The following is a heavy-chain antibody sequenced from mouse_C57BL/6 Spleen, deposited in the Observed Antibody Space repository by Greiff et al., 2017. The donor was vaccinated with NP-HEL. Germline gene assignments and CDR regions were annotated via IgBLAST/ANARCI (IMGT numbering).Heavy chain of an antibody. Sequence: EVQVVESGGGLVKPGGSLKLSCAASGFTFSDYGMHWVRQAPEKGLEWVAYISSGSSTIYYADTVKGRFTISRDNAKNTLFLQMTSLRSEDTAMYYCAISNYGYAMDYWGQGTSVTVSS. CDR1: GFTFSDYG. D-gene: IGHD2-5*01. J-gene: IGHJ4*01. V-gene: IGHV5-17*01. CDR3: AISNYGYAMDY. CDR2: ISSGSSTI.